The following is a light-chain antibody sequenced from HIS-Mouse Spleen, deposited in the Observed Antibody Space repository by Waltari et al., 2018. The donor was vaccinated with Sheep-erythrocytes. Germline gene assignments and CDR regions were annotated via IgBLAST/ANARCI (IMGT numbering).Light chain of an antibody. V-gene: IGKV3-11*01. CDR2: DAS. Sequence: EIVLTQSPATLSLSPGERATLSCRASQSVSSHLAWYQQKPGQAPRLLIYDASNRATGIPARFSGSGSGTDFTLTISSLEPEDFAVYYCQQRSNWPPLLTFGPGTKVDIK. CDR3: QQRSNWPPLLT. J-gene: IGKJ3*01. CDR1: QSVSSH.